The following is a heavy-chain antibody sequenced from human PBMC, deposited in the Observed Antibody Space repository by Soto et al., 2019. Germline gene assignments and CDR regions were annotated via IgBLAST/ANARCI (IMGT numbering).Heavy chain of an antibody. CDR1: GGTFSSSA. V-gene: IGHV1-69*01. Sequence: QVQLVQSGAEEQKPGSSVKVSCKASGGTFSSSAISWVRQAPGQGLEWLGGIIRMFGTAQYAQRFQDRVTITADESTSTAYMELSSLSSDDTAVYYCARDFGHGHCSGGSCYTLDHWGQGTLVVVSS. CDR2: IIRMFGTA. J-gene: IGHJ4*02. D-gene: IGHD2-15*01. CDR3: ARDFGHGHCSGGSCYTLDH.